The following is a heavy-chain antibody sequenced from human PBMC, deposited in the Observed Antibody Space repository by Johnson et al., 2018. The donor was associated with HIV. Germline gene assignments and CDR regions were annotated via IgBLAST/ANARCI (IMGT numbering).Heavy chain of an antibody. V-gene: IGHV3-30*02. D-gene: IGHD6-13*01. CDR2: IRYDGSNK. J-gene: IGHJ3*02. Sequence: QMLLVESGGGVVQPGGSLRLSCAASGFTFSSYGMHWVRQAPGKGLEWVAFIRYDGSNKYYADSVKGRFTISRDNSKNTLYLQMNSLRAEDTAVYYCARDRRGHLSWSSDAFDIWGQGTMVTVSS. CDR3: ARDRRGHLSWSSDAFDI. CDR1: GFTFSSYG.